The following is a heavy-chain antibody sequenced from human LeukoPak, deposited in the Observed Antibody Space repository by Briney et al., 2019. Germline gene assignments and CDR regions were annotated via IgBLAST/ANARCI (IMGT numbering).Heavy chain of an antibody. Sequence: SETLSLTCAVYGGSFSGYYWSWIRQPPGQGLEWIGYIYYSGSTNYNPSLKSRVTKSVDTSKNQFSLKLSSVTAADTAVYYCARGSYYYGSGIIDYWGQGTLVTVSS. CDR2: IYYSGST. J-gene: IGHJ4*02. V-gene: IGHV4-59*01. D-gene: IGHD3-10*01. CDR1: GGSFSGYY. CDR3: ARGSYYYGSGIIDY.